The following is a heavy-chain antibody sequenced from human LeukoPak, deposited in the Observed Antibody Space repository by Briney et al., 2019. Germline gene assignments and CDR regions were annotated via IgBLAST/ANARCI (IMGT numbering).Heavy chain of an antibody. CDR2: IYHSGST. V-gene: IGHV4-4*02. CDR1: GGSISSSNW. Sequence: SGTLSLTCAVSGGSISSSNWWSWVRPPPGKGLEWIGEIYHSGSTNYNPSLKSRVTISVDTSKNQFSLKLSSVTAADTAVYYCARGSQNWNYGTRAFDIWGQGTMVTVSS. J-gene: IGHJ3*02. CDR3: ARGSQNWNYGTRAFDI. D-gene: IGHD1-7*01.